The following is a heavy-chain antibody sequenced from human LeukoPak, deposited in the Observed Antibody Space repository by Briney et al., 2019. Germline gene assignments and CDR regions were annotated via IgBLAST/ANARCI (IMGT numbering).Heavy chain of an antibody. CDR3: ARVGAVAGP. J-gene: IGHJ5*02. V-gene: IGHV4-39*07. D-gene: IGHD6-19*01. CDR2: IYYSGST. CDR1: GGSISSSSYY. Sequence: SETLSLTCTVSGGSISSSSYYWGWIRQPPGKGLEWIGSIYYSGSTNYNPSLKSRVTISVDTSKNQFSLKLSSVTAADTAVYYCARVGAVAGPWGQGTLVTVSS.